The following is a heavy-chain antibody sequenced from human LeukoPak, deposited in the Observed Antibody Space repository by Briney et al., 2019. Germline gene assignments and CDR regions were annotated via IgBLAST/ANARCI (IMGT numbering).Heavy chain of an antibody. CDR1: GFTFSSYS. CDR2: ISSSSSTI. J-gene: IGHJ4*02. V-gene: IGHV3-48*01. Sequence: GGSLRLSCAASGFTFSSYSMNWVRQAPGKGLEWVSYISSSSSTIYYADSVKGRFTISRDNAKNSLYLQMNSLRAEDTAVYYCARYTPLYYDSSGYYPYWGQGTLVTVSS. D-gene: IGHD3-22*01. CDR3: ARYTPLYYDSSGYYPY.